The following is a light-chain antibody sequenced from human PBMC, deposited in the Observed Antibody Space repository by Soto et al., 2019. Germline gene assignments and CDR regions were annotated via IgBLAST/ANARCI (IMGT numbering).Light chain of an antibody. CDR3: SSYTSSNTLV. Sequence: QSVLTQPASVSGSPGQSITISCTGTSSDVGAYNYVSWYQQHPGKAPKLMIFEVSDRPSGVSNRFSGSKSGNTASLTISGLQAEYEADYYCSSYTSSNTLVFGGGTKLTAL. CDR1: SSDVGAYNY. J-gene: IGLJ2*01. CDR2: EVS. V-gene: IGLV2-14*01.